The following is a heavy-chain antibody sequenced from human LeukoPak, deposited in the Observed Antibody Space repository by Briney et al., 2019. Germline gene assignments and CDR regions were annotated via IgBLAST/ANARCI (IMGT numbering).Heavy chain of an antibody. J-gene: IGHJ4*02. CDR1: GYSFTSYW. CDR2: IYPGDSDT. D-gene: IGHD3-22*01. CDR3: ARHVADSGYYYVIFDY. Sequence: GESLKISCKGSGYSFTSYWIGGVRQMPGKGLEWMGIIYPGDSDTRYSPSFQGQVTISADKSISTAYLQWSSLKASDTAMYYCARHVADSGYYYVIFDYWSQGTLVTVSS. V-gene: IGHV5-51*01.